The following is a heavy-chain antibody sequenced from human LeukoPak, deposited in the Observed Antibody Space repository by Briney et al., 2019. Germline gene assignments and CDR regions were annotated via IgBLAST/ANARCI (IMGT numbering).Heavy chain of an antibody. J-gene: IGHJ6*03. CDR3: ARDLDPYSSGWYRYYYYYMDV. CDR1: GYTFTSYY. D-gene: IGHD6-19*01. Sequence: ASVKVSCKASGYTFTSYYMHWVRQAPGQGLEWMGIINPSGGSTSYAQKFQGRVTMTRDMSTSTFYMELSSLRSEDTAVYYCARDLDPYSSGWYRYYYYYMDVWGKGTTVTISS. V-gene: IGHV1-46*01. CDR2: INPSGGST.